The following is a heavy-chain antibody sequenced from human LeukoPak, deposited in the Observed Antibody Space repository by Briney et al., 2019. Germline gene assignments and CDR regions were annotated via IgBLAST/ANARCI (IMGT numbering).Heavy chain of an antibody. D-gene: IGHD3-22*01. Sequence: GGSLRLSCAVSGFTFSSYGMHWVRQAPGKGLEWVAFIRYDGNSKYYADSVKGRFTISRDDSKNTLYLQMNSLRAEDTAVYYCSTGKTYDSSAYYTRFWGQGTLVTVSS. CDR2: IRYDGNSK. CDR1: GFTFSSYG. CDR3: STGKTYDSSAYYTRF. V-gene: IGHV3-30*02. J-gene: IGHJ4*02.